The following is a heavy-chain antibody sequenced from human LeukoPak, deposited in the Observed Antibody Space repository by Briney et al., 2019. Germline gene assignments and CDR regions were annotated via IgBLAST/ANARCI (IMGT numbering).Heavy chain of an antibody. Sequence: GGSLRLSCAASGLTFSSYWMHWVRQAPGKGLVWVSRINSDGSITSYADSVKGRFTISRDNTKNTLYLQMNSLRAEDTAVYYCAREAVAGTWDWFDPWGQGTLVTVSS. V-gene: IGHV3-74*01. CDR2: INSDGSIT. D-gene: IGHD6-19*01. J-gene: IGHJ5*02. CDR1: GLTFSSYW. CDR3: AREAVAGTWDWFDP.